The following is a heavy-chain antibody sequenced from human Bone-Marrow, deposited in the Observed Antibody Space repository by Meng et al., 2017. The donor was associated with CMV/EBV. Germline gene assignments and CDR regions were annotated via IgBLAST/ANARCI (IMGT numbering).Heavy chain of an antibody. J-gene: IGHJ6*01. CDR3: AKDYSSYDYYYGMDV. CDR2: ISGSGDAT. CDR1: GFTFSSYA. D-gene: IGHD4-11*01. V-gene: IGHV3-23*01. Sequence: GGSLRLSCAASGFTFSSYAMGWVRQAPGKGLEWVSAISGSGDATYYADSVKGRFTISRDNSKNTLYLQMNSLRAEDTAVYYCAKDYSSYDYYYGMDVWGQGTTVTVAS.